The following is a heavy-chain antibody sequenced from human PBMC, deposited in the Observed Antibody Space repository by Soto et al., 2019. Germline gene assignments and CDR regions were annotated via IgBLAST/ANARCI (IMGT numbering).Heavy chain of an antibody. V-gene: IGHV5-10-1*01. CDR3: ARLAWSGDLYYYGMDV. D-gene: IGHD3-3*01. J-gene: IGHJ6*02. CDR1: GYSFTSYW. Sequence: GESLKISCKGSGYSFTSYWISWVRRMPGKGLEWMGRIDPSDSYTNYSPSFQGHVTISADKSISTAYLQWSSLKASDTAMYYCARLAWSGDLYYYGMDVWGQGTTVTVSS. CDR2: IDPSDSYT.